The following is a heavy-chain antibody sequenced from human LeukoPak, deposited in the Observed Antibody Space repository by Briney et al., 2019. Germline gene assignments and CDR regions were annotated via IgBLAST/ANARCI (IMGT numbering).Heavy chain of an antibody. Sequence: GGSLRLSCAASGFTFSDYYMSWIRQAPGKGLEWVSYISSSGSTIYYADSVKGRFTISRDNAKNSLYLLMNSLRAEDTALYCCAKASNSGWSEKYFQHWGQGTLVTVSS. V-gene: IGHV3-11*01. CDR3: AKASNSGWSEKYFQH. CDR2: ISSSGSTI. D-gene: IGHD6-19*01. CDR1: GFTFSDYY. J-gene: IGHJ1*01.